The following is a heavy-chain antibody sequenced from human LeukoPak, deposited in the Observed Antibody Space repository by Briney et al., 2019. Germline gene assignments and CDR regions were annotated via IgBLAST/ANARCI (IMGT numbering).Heavy chain of an antibody. D-gene: IGHD2-21*02. CDR3: AREDCGQYYLDY. CDR2: ISFDGTHK. Sequence: GGSLRLSCAASGFTFSNYAMHWVRQAPGKGLEWVSIISFDGTHKYYANSVKGRFTISRDNSKKTLYLEMNNLRAEDTAIYYCAREDCGQYYLDYWGQGTLVTVSS. V-gene: IGHV3-30-3*01. CDR1: GFTFSNYA. J-gene: IGHJ4*02.